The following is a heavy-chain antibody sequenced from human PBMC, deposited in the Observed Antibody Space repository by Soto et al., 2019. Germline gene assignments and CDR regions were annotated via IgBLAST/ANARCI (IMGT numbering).Heavy chain of an antibody. V-gene: IGHV3-15*01. J-gene: IGHJ4*02. CDR1: GFTFSNAW. Sequence: GGSLRLSCVGSGFTFSNAWMSWVRQAPGKGLEWVGRIKSIYNGGTIEYAAPVKGRFIITRDDSRATVFLQMNSLKTEDTAVYYCATGQYFDFWGQGTQVTVS. CDR2: IKSIYNGGTI. CDR3: ATGQYFDF.